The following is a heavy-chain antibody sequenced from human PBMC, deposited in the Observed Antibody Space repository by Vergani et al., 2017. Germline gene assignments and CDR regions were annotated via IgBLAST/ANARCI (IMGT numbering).Heavy chain of an antibody. CDR2: IKSKTDGGTT. Sequence: EVQLVESGGGLVKPGGSLRLSCAASGFTFSNAWMSWVRQAPGKGLEWVGRIKSKTDGGTTDYAAPVKGRFTISRDDSKNTLYLQMNSLKTEDTAVYYCTTDHGGYSNYYYYYGMDVWGQGTTVTVSS. CDR1: GFTFSNAW. D-gene: IGHD4-11*01. CDR3: TTDHGGYSNYYYYYGMDV. V-gene: IGHV3-15*01. J-gene: IGHJ6*02.